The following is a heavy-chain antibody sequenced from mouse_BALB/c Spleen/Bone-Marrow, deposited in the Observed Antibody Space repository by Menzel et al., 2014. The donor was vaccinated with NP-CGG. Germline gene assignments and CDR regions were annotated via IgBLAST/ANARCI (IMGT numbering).Heavy chain of an antibody. D-gene: IGHD1-1*01. Sequence: EVKLVESGGGLVQPGGSLKLSCAASGFDFSRYWMSWVRQAPGKGLEWIGEINPDCSTINYTPSLKDKFIISRDNAKNTLYLQMSKVRSEDTALYYCARLYYYGNFDYWGQGTTLTVSS. CDR1: GFDFSRYW. V-gene: IGHV4-1*02. CDR3: ARLYYYGNFDY. CDR2: INPDCSTI. J-gene: IGHJ2*01.